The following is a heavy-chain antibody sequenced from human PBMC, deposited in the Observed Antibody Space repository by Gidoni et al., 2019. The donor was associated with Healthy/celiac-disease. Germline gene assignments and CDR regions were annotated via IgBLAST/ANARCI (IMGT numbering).Heavy chain of an antibody. CDR3: AKAKTAVAGTNY. CDR2: ISGSGGST. V-gene: IGHV3-23*04. CDR1: GCTFSSYA. J-gene: IGHJ4*02. Sequence: EVQLVESGGDLVQPGGCLRLSCAASGCTFSSYAMTWVRQAPGKGLEWVSTISGSGGSTYYADSVKGRFTMSRDNSKNTLYLQMNSLRAEDTAVYYCAKAKTAVAGTNYWGQGTLVTVSS. D-gene: IGHD6-19*01.